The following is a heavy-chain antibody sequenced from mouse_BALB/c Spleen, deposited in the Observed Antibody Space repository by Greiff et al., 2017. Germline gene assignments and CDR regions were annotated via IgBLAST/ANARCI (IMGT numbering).Heavy chain of an antibody. V-gene: IGHV5-15*02. D-gene: IGHD1-1*01. CDR1: GFTFSDYG. CDR3: ARSSSYWDFDV. J-gene: IGHJ1*01. CDR2: ISNLAFSI. Sequence: EVKLMESGGGLVQPGGSRKLSCAASGFTFSDYGMAWVRQAPGKGPEWVAFISNLAFSIYYADTVTGRFTISRENAKNTLYLEMSSLRSEDTAMYYCARSSSYWDFDVWGAGTTVTVSS.